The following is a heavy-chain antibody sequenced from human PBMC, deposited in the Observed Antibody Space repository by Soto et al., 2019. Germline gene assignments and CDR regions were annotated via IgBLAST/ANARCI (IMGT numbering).Heavy chain of an antibody. V-gene: IGHV4-31*03. J-gene: IGHJ4*02. CDR3: ARGRGDVWGSYRPYFDY. Sequence: PSETLSLTCTVSGGSISSGGYYWSWIRQHPGKGLEWIGYIYYSGSTYYNPSLKSRVTISVDTSKNQFSLKLSSVTAADTAVYYCARGRGDVWGSYRPYFDYWGQGTLVTVSS. CDR2: IYYSGST. D-gene: IGHD3-16*02. CDR1: GGSISSGGYY.